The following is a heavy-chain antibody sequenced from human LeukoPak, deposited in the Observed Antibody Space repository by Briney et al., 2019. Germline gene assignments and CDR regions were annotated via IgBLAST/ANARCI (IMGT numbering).Heavy chain of an antibody. Sequence: SETLSLTCAVYGGSFNTHYWSWVRQPPGKGLEWVGEINHSASTNYIPTLRSQSTISANPSKGQFSLKLTAVSDADTAVYYCSTGGDWGQGTLVTVSS. V-gene: IGHV4-34*01. D-gene: IGHD1-26*01. CDR2: INHSAST. CDR3: STGGD. J-gene: IGHJ4*02. CDR1: GGSFNTHY.